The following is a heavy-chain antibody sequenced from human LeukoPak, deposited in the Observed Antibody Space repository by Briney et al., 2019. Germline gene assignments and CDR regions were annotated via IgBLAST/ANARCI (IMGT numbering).Heavy chain of an antibody. J-gene: IGHJ3*02. Sequence: ASVKVSCKVSRYTLTELSMHWVRQAPGKGLEWMGGFDPEDGETIYAQKFQGRVTMTEDTSTDTAYMELRSLRSDDTAVYYCARGGAYYDSSGYYELYAFDIWGQGTMVTVSS. V-gene: IGHV1-24*01. D-gene: IGHD3-22*01. CDR3: ARGGAYYDSSGYYELYAFDI. CDR2: FDPEDGET. CDR1: RYTLTELS.